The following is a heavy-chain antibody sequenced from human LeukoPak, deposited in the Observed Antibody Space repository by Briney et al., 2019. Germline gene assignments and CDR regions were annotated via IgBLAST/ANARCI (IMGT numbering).Heavy chain of an antibody. J-gene: IGHJ4*02. V-gene: IGHV3-53*01. CDR1: GFTVSSNY. CDR2: IYSGGST. CDR3: ARGGVYSSSWYFW. D-gene: IGHD6-13*01. Sequence: AGSLRLSCAASGFTVSSNYMSWLRQAQGKGLEWVSVIYSGGSTYYADSVKGRFTISRDNSKNTLYLQMNSLRAEDTAVYYCARGGVYSSSWYFWWGQGTLVTVSS.